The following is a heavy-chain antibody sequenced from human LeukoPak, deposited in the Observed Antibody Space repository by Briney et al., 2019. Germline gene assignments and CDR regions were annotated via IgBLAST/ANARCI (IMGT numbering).Heavy chain of an antibody. J-gene: IGHJ5*02. V-gene: IGHV3-15*01. Sequence: GGSLGLSCAASGFTFNDAWMSWVRQAPGKGLEWVGRIRSRTTGGTTDYAAPVKGRFTISRDDSKNTLYLQMNSLKTEDTAVYYCAIDGLSITVSGLDWFDPWGQGTLVTVSS. CDR2: IRSRTTGGTT. D-gene: IGHD6-19*01. CDR1: GFTFNDAW. CDR3: AIDGLSITVSGLDWFDP.